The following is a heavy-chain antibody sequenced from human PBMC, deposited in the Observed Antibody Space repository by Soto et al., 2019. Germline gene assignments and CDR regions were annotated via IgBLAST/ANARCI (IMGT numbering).Heavy chain of an antibody. Sequence: SLRLSCVASGFTFSRHGFSWVRQAPGKGLEWVSTINPSGDSTFYADSVKGRFTISRDNSKNTVYLQMNSLSVGDTAVYLCAKVDVSTAGSFDYWGQGALVTV. CDR1: GFTFSRHG. V-gene: IGHV3-23*01. CDR3: AKVDVSTAGSFDY. D-gene: IGHD6-13*01. J-gene: IGHJ4*02. CDR2: INPSGDST.